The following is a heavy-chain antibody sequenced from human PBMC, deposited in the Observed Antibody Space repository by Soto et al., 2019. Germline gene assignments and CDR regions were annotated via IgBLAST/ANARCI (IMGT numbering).Heavy chain of an antibody. V-gene: IGHV3-23*01. CDR3: AKTRSLSDFYYGMEV. CDR2: ISGSGHSK. Sequence: EVQLLESGGGLVQPGGSLTLSCAASGFSFSSHAMSWVRQAPGEGLEWVSGISGSGHSKYYADSVKGRFTISRDNSKNTLGLQMNSLRVEDTAVYYCAKTRSLSDFYYGMEVWGQGTTVTVYS. CDR1: GFSFSSHA. J-gene: IGHJ6*02.